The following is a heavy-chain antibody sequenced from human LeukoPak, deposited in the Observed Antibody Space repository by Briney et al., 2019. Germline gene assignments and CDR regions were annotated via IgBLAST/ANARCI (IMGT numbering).Heavy chain of an antibody. D-gene: IGHD6-19*01. Sequence: GGSLRLSCAASGFTFSRHPMHWIRQAPGKGLEWVALISGDGSDKYYAASMRGRLTISRDNSQNTMYLQMNSLRPTDAAVYYCARGAGDQWLMRDWYFALWGRGTLVAVSS. CDR1: GFTFSRHP. J-gene: IGHJ2*01. V-gene: IGHV3-30*04. CDR2: ISGDGSDK. CDR3: ARGAGDQWLMRDWYFAL.